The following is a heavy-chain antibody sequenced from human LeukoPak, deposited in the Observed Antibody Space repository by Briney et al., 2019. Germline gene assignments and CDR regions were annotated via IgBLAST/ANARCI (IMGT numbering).Heavy chain of an antibody. CDR1: GFTFTDYW. CDR2: IKRDGSEK. V-gene: IGHV3-7*01. J-gene: IGHJ4*02. CDR3: ARGGKFYYDSSGYPGDY. D-gene: IGHD3-22*01. Sequence: GGSLRLSCAASGFTFTDYWMSWVRRAPEKGLEWVANIKRDGSEKYYADSVKGRFTISRDNVKRSLPLQMNSLRAEDTAVYYCARGGKFYYDSSGYPGDYWGQGILVTVSS.